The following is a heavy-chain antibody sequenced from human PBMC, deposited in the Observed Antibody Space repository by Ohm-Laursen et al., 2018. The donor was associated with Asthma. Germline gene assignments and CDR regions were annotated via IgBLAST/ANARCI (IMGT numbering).Heavy chain of an antibody. CDR1: GGSISVFN. Sequence: GTLSLTCSASGGSISVFNWSWIRQPPGKGLEWIGYVFDSGSTHYNPSLKSRVTMSVDMSKNQFSLKLSSVTAADTAVYYCARAPPSSSYYFDYWGQGTLVTVSS. D-gene: IGHD6-13*01. J-gene: IGHJ4*02. CDR2: VFDSGST. V-gene: IGHV4-59*01. CDR3: ARAPPSSSYYFDY.